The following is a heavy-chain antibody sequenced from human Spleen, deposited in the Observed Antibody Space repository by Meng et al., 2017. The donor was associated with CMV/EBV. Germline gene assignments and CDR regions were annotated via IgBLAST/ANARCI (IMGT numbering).Heavy chain of an antibody. Sequence: SGFTFSSYGMHWVRQAPGKGLEWVAVIWYDGSNKYYADSVKGRFTISRDNSKNTLYLQMNSLRAEDTAAYYCAKGDYDFWSGYLDYWGQGTLVTVSS. CDR2: IWYDGSNK. CDR1: GFTFSSYG. V-gene: IGHV3-33*06. CDR3: AKGDYDFWSGYLDY. D-gene: IGHD3-3*01. J-gene: IGHJ4*02.